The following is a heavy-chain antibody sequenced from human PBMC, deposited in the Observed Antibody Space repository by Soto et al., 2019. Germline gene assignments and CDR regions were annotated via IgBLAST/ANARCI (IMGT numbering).Heavy chain of an antibody. CDR1: GGSISSYY. CDR3: ACSLSAAAGPRYYYYMDV. J-gene: IGHJ6*03. CDR2: IYYSGST. V-gene: IGHV4-59*08. Sequence: SETLSLTCTVSGGSISSYYWSWIRQPPGKGLEWIGYIYYSGSTNYNPSLKSRVTISVDTSKNQFSLKLSSVTAADTAVYYCACSLSAAAGPRYYYYMDVWGKGTTVTVSS. D-gene: IGHD6-13*01.